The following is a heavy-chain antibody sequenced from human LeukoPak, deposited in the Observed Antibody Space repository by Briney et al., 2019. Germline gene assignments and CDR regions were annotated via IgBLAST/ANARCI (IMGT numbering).Heavy chain of an antibody. D-gene: IGHD2-8*01. CDR1: GFTFSSYG. CDR3: AKDRCSNGIGCYYYYMDV. Sequence: GGSLRLSCAASGFTFSSYGMHWVRQAPGKGLEWVAYIQNDGSNEQYADSVKGRFSISRDSSKNILYLQMNSLRAEDTAVYYCAKDRCSNGIGCYYYYMDVWGKGTTVTVSS. J-gene: IGHJ6*03. V-gene: IGHV3-30*02. CDR2: IQNDGSNE.